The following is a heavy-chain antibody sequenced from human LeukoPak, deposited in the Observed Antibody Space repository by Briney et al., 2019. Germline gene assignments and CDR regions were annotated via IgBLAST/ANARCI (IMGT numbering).Heavy chain of an antibody. CDR3: VRITAADTFYFDY. J-gene: IGHJ4*02. V-gene: IGHV4-4*02. Sequence: PSETLSLTCAVSGGSISNSNWWSWVRQPPGKGLEWIGEIYHDGYTNYNPSLKSRVTISVDKSKNQFSLKLTPVTAADTAVYYCVRITAADTFYFDYWGQGTLVTVSS. D-gene: IGHD6-13*01. CDR2: IYHDGYT. CDR1: GGSISNSNW.